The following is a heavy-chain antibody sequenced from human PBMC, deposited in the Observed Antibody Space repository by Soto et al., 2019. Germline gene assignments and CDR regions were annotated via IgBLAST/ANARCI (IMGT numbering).Heavy chain of an antibody. CDR2: IDHSSSSV. CDR1: GFRFSSYS. Sequence: EAQLVESGGGLVQPGGSLRLSCAASGFRFSSYSRNWVRQAPGKGPEWVSYIDHSSSSVRYVDSVEGRFTISRDNAKDSLSLQMNSLRVEDTAMYYCAVGIAVARGYFDLWGRGTLVTVSS. CDR3: AVGIAVARGYFDL. J-gene: IGHJ2*01. V-gene: IGHV3-48*04. D-gene: IGHD6-19*01.